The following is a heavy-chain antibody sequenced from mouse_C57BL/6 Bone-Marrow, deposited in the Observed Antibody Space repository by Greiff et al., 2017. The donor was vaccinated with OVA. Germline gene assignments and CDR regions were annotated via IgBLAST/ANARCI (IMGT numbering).Heavy chain of an antibody. D-gene: IGHD1-3*01. CDR3: TTEWSWFAY. CDR1: GFNIKDDY. J-gene: IGHJ3*01. CDR2: IDPENGDT. V-gene: IGHV14-4*01. Sequence: EVQLQQSGAELVRPGASVKLSCTASGFNIKDDYMHWVKQRPEQGLEWIGWIDPENGDTEYASKFHGKATITADTASNTAYLQLSSLTSEDTAVYYGTTEWSWFAYWGQGTLVTVAA.